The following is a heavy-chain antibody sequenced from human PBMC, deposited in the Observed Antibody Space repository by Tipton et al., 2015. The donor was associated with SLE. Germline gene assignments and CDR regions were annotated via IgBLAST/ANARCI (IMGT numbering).Heavy chain of an antibody. CDR1: TYSISNGHY. Sequence: TLSLTCSVSTYSISNGHYWAWVRQPPGKGLEWIGEINHSGSTNYNPSLKSRVTISVDTSKNQFSLKLSSVTAADTAVYYCVYGDWLGLDYWGQGTLVTVSS. J-gene: IGHJ4*02. CDR3: VYGDWLGLDY. V-gene: IGHV4-38-2*01. D-gene: IGHD4-17*01. CDR2: INHSGST.